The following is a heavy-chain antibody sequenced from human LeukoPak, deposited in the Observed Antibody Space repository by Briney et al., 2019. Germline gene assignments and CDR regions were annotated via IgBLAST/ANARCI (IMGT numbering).Heavy chain of an antibody. Sequence: GGSLRLSCAASGFAFSTYSMNWVRQAPGKGLEWVSSISSGSGYIYYADSVKGRFTISRDNAKNSLFLQMNSLRAEDTAVYYCARGGRWGQGTLVTVSS. V-gene: IGHV3-21*01. J-gene: IGHJ4*02. CDR3: ARGGR. CDR1: GFAFSTYS. CDR2: ISSGSGYI.